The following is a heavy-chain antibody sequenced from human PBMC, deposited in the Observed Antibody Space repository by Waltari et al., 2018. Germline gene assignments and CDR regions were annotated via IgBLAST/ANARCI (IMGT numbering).Heavy chain of an antibody. D-gene: IGHD6-19*01. Sequence: QVQLQESGPGLVKPSETLSLTCAVSGYSISSGYYWGWIRQPPGKGLEWIGSIYHSGGTYSHPSLKSRVTISGDTSKNQFSLKLGSVTAADTAGYYCARQMYSSGWYGAFGYWGQGTLVTVSS. CDR3: ARQMYSSGWYGAFGY. CDR2: IYHSGGT. V-gene: IGHV4-38-2*01. J-gene: IGHJ4*02. CDR1: GYSISSGYY.